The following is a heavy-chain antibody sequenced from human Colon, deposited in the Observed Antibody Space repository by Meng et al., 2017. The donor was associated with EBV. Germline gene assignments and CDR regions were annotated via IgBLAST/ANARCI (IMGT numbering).Heavy chain of an antibody. V-gene: IGHV6-1*01. CDR1: GDSVSSNMAA. J-gene: IGHJ4*02. D-gene: IGHD1-26*01. Sequence: VPLQRSCHSLGKPSLTLALTCAISGDSVSSNMAAWNLIRQSPSRGLEWLGRTYYRSKWYNDYAVSVKSRITINPDTSKTQFSLQLNSVTPEDTAVYYCARVAVGISSFDYWGQGTLVTVSS. CDR2: TYYRSKWYN. CDR3: ARVAVGISSFDY.